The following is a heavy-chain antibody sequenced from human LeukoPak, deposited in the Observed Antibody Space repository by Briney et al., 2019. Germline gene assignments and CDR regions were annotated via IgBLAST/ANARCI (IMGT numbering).Heavy chain of an antibody. Sequence: GGSLRLSCAASGFTFSSYGMHWVRQAPGKGLEWVAVIWYGGSNKYYADSVKGRFTISRANSKNTPHLQMNSLRAEDTALYYWANSVVVVPAAILGYFQHWGQGTLVTVPS. J-gene: IGHJ1*01. D-gene: IGHD2-2*02. CDR1: GFTFSSYG. CDR3: ANSVVVVPAAILGYFQH. CDR2: IWYGGSNK. V-gene: IGHV3-33*06.